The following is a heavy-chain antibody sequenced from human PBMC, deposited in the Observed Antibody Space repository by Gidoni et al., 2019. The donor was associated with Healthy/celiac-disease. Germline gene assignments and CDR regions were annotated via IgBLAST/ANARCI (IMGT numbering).Heavy chain of an antibody. CDR2: IWYDGSNK. V-gene: IGHV3-33*01. Sequence: VPLVESGGGVVQPGRSLRLSWAASGFTFSSYGMHWVRQAPGKGLVWVAVIWYDGSNKYYADSVKGRFTISRDNSKNTLYLQMNSLRAEDTAVYYCARGIGSGVAGESAYYYGMDVWGQGTTVTVSS. D-gene: IGHD1-26*01. CDR3: ARGIGSGVAGESAYYYGMDV. CDR1: GFTFSSYG. J-gene: IGHJ6*02.